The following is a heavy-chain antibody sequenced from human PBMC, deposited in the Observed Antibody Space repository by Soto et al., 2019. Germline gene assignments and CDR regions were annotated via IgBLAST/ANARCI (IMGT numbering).Heavy chain of an antibody. Sequence: QVQLVQSGAEVKKPGSSVKVSCKASGGTFSSYAISWVRQAPGQGLEWMGGIIPIFGTANYAQKFQGRVTITADESTSTAYMELSSLRSEDTAVYYCARARKTYYYGSGSDRGEYYFDYWGQGTLVTVSS. V-gene: IGHV1-69*12. D-gene: IGHD3-10*01. J-gene: IGHJ4*02. CDR3: ARARKTYYYGSGSDRGEYYFDY. CDR2: IIPIFGTA. CDR1: GGTFSSYA.